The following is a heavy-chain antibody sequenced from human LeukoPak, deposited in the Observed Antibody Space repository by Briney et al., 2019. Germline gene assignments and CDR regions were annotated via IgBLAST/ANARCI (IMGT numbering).Heavy chain of an antibody. D-gene: IGHD4-23*01. CDR2: ISGSGGST. CDR3: ASNTVADYYYYYMDV. CDR1: EFTFSSYA. Sequence: PGGSLRLSCAASEFTFSSYAMSWVRQAPGKGLEWVSAISGSGGSTYYADSVKGRFTISRDNSKNTLYLQMNSLRAEDTAVYYCASNTVADYYYYYMDVWGKGTTVTVSS. V-gene: IGHV3-23*01. J-gene: IGHJ6*03.